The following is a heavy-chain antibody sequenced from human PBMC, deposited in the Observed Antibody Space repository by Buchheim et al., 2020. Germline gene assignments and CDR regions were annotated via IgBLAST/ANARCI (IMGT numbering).Heavy chain of an antibody. V-gene: IGHV3-33*08. CDR3: ARDFGVPYSGTFEGDY. D-gene: IGHD1-26*01. CDR2: IWHDGSIK. CDR1: GFTFNTYG. J-gene: IGHJ4*02. Sequence: QVQLVESGGGVVQPGGSLRLSCAASGFTFNTYGMNWVRQAPGKGLEWVALIWHDGSIKYYGDSVKGRFTISRDNSKNTVFLQMSSLRPEDTAVYYCARDFGVPYSGTFEGDYWGQGTL.